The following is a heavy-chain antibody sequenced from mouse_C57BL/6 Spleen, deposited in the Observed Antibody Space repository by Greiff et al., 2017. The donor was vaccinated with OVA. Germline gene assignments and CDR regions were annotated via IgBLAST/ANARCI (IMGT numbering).Heavy chain of an antibody. CDR1: GYTFTDYY. V-gene: IGHV1-26*01. Sequence: VQLQQSGPELVKPGASVKISCKASGYTFTDYYMNWVKQSHGKSLEWIGDINPNNGGTSYNQKFKGKATLTVDKSSSTAYMELRSLTSEDSAVYYCAYGSSLLYWYFDVWGTGTTVTVSS. D-gene: IGHD1-1*01. J-gene: IGHJ1*03. CDR3: AYGSSLLYWYFDV. CDR2: INPNNGGT.